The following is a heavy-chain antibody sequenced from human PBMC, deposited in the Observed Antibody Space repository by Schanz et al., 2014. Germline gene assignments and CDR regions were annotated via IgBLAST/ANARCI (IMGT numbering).Heavy chain of an antibody. V-gene: IGHV3-23*04. J-gene: IGHJ4*02. CDR3: ARDSGYCSGGSCLTFDY. D-gene: IGHD2-15*01. Sequence: EVQMVESGGGLVQPGGSLRLSCAASGFTFNSYAMTWVGQAPGKGLEWVSSISHSGGSKYYADSVKGRFTISRDNSKNILYLQMNALRAEDTAVYYCARDSGYCSGGSCLTFDYWGQGTLVTVSS. CDR2: ISHSGGSK. CDR1: GFTFNSYA.